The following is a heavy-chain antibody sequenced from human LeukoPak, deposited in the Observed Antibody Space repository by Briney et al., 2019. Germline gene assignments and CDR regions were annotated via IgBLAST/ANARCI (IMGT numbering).Heavy chain of an antibody. Sequence: QPGRSLRLSCAASGFTFDDYAMHWVRQAPGKGLEWVSGISWNSGSIGYADSVKGRFTISRDNAKNSLYLQMNSLRAEDTALYYCAKDNHGSVSYYIGFEYYFDYWGQGTLVTVSS. V-gene: IGHV3-9*01. CDR2: ISWNSGSI. CDR3: AKDNHGSVSYYIGFEYYFDY. D-gene: IGHD3-10*01. CDR1: GFTFDDYA. J-gene: IGHJ4*02.